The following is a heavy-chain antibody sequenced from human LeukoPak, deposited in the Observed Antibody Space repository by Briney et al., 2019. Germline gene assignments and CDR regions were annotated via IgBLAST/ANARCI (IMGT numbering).Heavy chain of an antibody. CDR3: AGATGYYNTWRPFDY. CDR2: IYYSGNS. Sequence: SETLSLTCTVSGGALSSGGYYWSWIRQPPGKGLEWIGYIYYSGNSYYNPSLKSRLTISIDTSKNHFSLKLSSVTAADTAFYYCAGATGYYNTWRPFDYWGQGILVTVSS. CDR1: GGALSSGGYY. V-gene: IGHV4-30-4*01. J-gene: IGHJ4*02. D-gene: IGHD3-9*01.